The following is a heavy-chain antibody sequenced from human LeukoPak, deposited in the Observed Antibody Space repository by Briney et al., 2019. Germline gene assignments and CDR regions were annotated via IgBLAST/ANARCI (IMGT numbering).Heavy chain of an antibody. D-gene: IGHD2-2*02. J-gene: IGHJ5*02. V-gene: IGHV3-30*04. CDR2: ISYDGSNK. Sequence: GGSLRLSCAASGFTFSSYAMHWVRQAPGKGLERVAVISYDGSNKYYADSVKGRFTVSRDNSKNTLYLQMNSLRAEDTAVYYCARGGGRFCTSTSCYRDSWFDPWGQGTLVTVSS. CDR1: GFTFSSYA. CDR3: ARGGGRFCTSTSCYRDSWFDP.